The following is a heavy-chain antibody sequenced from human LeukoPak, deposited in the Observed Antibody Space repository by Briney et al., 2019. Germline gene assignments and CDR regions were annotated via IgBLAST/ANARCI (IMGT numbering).Heavy chain of an antibody. CDR3: ARNHNYYYYMDV. V-gene: IGHV4-4*09. Sequence: SETLSLTCTVSGGSISSYYWSWIRQPPGKGLEWIGYIYTSGSTNYNPSPKSRVTISVDTSKNQFSLKLSSVTAADTAVYYCARNHNYYYYMDVWGKGTTVTVSS. J-gene: IGHJ6*03. CDR2: IYTSGST. CDR1: GGSISSYY. D-gene: IGHD1-14*01.